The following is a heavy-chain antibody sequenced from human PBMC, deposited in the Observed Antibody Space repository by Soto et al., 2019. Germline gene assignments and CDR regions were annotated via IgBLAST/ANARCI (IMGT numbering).Heavy chain of an antibody. Sequence: QVQLVESGGGVVQPGRSLRLSCAASGFTFSNYGIHWVRQAPGKGLEWVAFISEDGNNKYYADSVKGRFTISRDNSQNTLFLHMSSLRPEDTAVFHCGMMRDRYIYPGDYFDHWGQGTLVTVSS. CDR3: GMMRDRYIYPGDYFDH. D-gene: IGHD1-26*01. J-gene: IGHJ4*02. CDR1: GFTFSNYG. CDR2: ISEDGNNK. V-gene: IGHV3-30*03.